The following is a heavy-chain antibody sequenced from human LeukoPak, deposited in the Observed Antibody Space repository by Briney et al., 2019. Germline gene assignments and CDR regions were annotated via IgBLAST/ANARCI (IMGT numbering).Heavy chain of an antibody. J-gene: IGHJ4*02. CDR3: AKRGVVIRVILVGFHKEAYYFDS. Sequence: HPGGSLRLSCAVSGITLGNYGMSWVRQAPGKGLEWVAGISDSGGNTKYADSVKGRFTISRDNPKNTLYLHMNSLRAEDTAVYFCAKRGVVIRVILVGFHKEAYYFDSWGQGALVTVSS. CDR1: GITLGNYG. V-gene: IGHV3-23*01. CDR2: ISDSGGNT. D-gene: IGHD3-22*01.